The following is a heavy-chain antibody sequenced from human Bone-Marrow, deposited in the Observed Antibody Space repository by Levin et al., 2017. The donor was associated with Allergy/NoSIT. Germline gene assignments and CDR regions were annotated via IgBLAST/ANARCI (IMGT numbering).Heavy chain of an antibody. V-gene: IGHV4-59*01. Sequence: NAGGSLRLSCTVSGGSISSYYWSWIRQPPGKGLEWIGHIFYSGHTNYNPSLKSRVAISIDTSRNQFSLKLRSLTAEDTAVYYCASGAVGSGYPDHWGQGTLVTVSS. CDR3: ASGAVGSGYPDH. CDR2: IFYSGHT. J-gene: IGHJ4*02. CDR1: GGSISSYY. D-gene: IGHD3-22*01.